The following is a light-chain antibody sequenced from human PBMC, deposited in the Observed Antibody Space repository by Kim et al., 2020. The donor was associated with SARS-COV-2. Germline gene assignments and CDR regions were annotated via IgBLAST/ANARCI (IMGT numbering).Light chain of an antibody. CDR3: ISYTASSSFV. J-gene: IGLJ1*01. CDR1: SSDVCSYNR. Sequence: GQSVTISCTGSSSDVCSYNRVSWYQQSPGTGPKLLIYEVRNRPSGVPDRFSGSKSGNTASLTISGLQAEDECDYYCISYTASSSFVFGTGTKVTVL. V-gene: IGLV2-18*02. CDR2: EVR.